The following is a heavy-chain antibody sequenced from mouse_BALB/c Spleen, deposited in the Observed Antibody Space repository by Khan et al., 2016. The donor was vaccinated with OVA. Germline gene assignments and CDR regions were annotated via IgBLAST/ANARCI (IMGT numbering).Heavy chain of an antibody. D-gene: IGHD1-1*02. Sequence: MQEVQSGPEVKKPGETVKISCKASGYSFTNYGMNWVRQAPGKGLKWMGWINTYTGEPTYADDFKGRFAFSLETSASTAYLQINNLKNEDTATYYCGSGGYWYFDVWGAGTTVTVSS. CDR1: GYSFTNYG. CDR2: INTYTGEP. J-gene: IGHJ1*01. CDR3: GSGGYWYFDV. V-gene: IGHV9-3-1*01.